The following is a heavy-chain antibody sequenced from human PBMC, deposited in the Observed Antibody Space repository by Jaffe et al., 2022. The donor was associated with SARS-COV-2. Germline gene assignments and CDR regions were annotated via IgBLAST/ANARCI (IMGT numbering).Heavy chain of an antibody. J-gene: IGHJ4*02. Sequence: QVQLVESGGGVVQPGRSLRLSCAASGFTFSSYAMHWVRQAPGKGLEWVAVISYDGSNKYYADSVKGRFTISRDNSKNTLYLQMNSLRAEDTAVYYCARGFRAVAGDYFDYWGQGTLVTVSS. V-gene: IGHV3-30*04. CDR3: ARGFRAVAGDYFDY. D-gene: IGHD6-19*01. CDR2: ISYDGSNK. CDR1: GFTFSSYA.